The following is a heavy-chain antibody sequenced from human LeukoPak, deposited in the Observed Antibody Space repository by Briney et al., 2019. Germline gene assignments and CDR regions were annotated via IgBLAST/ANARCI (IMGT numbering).Heavy chain of an antibody. J-gene: IGHJ4*02. CDR2: IYYSGST. CDR3: AREGYCSSTSCYKVFDY. D-gene: IGHD2-2*02. CDR1: GGSISSYY. V-gene: IGHV4-59*13. Sequence: PSETLSLTCTVSGGSISSYYWSWIRKPPGPGLEWVGYIYYSGSTNYNPSLKSRVTISVDTSKNQFSLKLSSVTAADTAVYYCAREGYCSSTSCYKVFDYWGQGTLVTVSS.